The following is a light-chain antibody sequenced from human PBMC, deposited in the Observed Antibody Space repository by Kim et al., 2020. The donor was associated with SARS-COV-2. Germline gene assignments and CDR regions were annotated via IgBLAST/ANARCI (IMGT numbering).Light chain of an antibody. Sequence: DIVMTQSPDSLAVSLGERATINYTSRQSVFNSSNNKNFSPWYQRKRGQPPKLLIYWASTRESGVPDRFNGSGSGTDFTLTISSLQAEDVAVYYCQQYYNTSLTFGGGTKVDIK. V-gene: IGKV4-1*01. CDR2: WAS. J-gene: IGKJ4*01. CDR3: QQYYNTSLT. CDR1: QSVFNSSNNKNF.